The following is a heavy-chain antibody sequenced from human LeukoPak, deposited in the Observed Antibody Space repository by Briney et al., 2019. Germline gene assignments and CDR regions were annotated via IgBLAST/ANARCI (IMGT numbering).Heavy chain of an antibody. D-gene: IGHD3-9*01. Sequence: PSGTLSLTCAVSGGSISSSNWWSWVRQPPGKGLEWIGEIYHSGSTNYNPSLKSRVTISVDTSKNQFSLKLSSVTAADTAVYYCARAGLDDYYAIAVWGQGTTVTVSS. J-gene: IGHJ6*02. CDR1: GGSISSSNW. CDR2: IYHSGST. CDR3: ARAGLDDYYAIAV. V-gene: IGHV4-4*02.